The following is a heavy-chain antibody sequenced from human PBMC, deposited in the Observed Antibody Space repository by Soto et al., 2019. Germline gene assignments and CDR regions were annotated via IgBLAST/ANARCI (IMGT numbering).Heavy chain of an antibody. CDR3: AAYKEDLTTYRAFVV. CDR1: GFTFSIYA. Sequence: EVQLLESGGGLVEPGGSLRLSCAASGFTFSIYAMSWVRQAPGRGLEWVSVIGHTRAPTYYADSVKGRFTISRDNSKSTLLLEMNSLRAEDTAIYSCAAYKEDLTTYRAFVVWGQETMVTVS. V-gene: IGHV3-23*01. CDR2: IGHTRAPT. J-gene: IGHJ3*01. D-gene: IGHD1-20*01.